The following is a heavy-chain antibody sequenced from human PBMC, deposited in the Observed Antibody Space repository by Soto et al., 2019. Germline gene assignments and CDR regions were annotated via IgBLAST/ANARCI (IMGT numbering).Heavy chain of an antibody. CDR1: GGSVSSGSYY. D-gene: IGHD3-22*01. CDR3: ARGRYYDSSGYPPQPVDY. J-gene: IGHJ4*02. V-gene: IGHV4-61*01. Sequence: QVQLQESGPGLVKPSETLSLTCTVSGGSVSSGSYYWSWIRQPPGKGLEWIGYIYYSGSTNYNPSLKSRVTISVDTSKNQFSLKLSSVTAADTAAYYCARGRYYDSSGYPPQPVDYWGQGTLVTVSS. CDR2: IYYSGST.